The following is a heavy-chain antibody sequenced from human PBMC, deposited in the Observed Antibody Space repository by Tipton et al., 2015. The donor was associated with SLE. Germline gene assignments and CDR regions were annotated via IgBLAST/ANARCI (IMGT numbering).Heavy chain of an antibody. CDR2: IYYSGST. Sequence: TLSLTCTVSGGSISSYYWSWIRQPPGKGLEWIGYIYYSGSTNYNPSLQSRVTISVDTSKNQFSLKLSSVTAADTAVYYCARDNSAETGFDPWGQGTLVTVSS. CDR3: ARDNSAETGFDP. CDR1: GGSISSYY. D-gene: IGHD2/OR15-2a*01. V-gene: IGHV4-59*01. J-gene: IGHJ5*02.